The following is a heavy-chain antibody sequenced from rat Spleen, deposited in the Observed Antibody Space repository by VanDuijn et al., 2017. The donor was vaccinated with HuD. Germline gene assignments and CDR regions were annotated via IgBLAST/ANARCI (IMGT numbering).Heavy chain of an antibody. CDR3: ASRGSYYSYWYFDF. CDR2: ISTGGGNT. V-gene: IGHV5S13*01. D-gene: IGHD1-12*02. CDR1: GFTFSNYG. Sequence: EVQLVESGGGLVQPGRSLKLSCAASGFTFSNYGMAWVRQAPTKGLEWVASISTGGGNTYYRDSVKGRFTISRDNAKNTLYLQMDSLRSEDTATYYCASRGSYYSYWYFDFWGPGTMVTVSS. J-gene: IGHJ1*01.